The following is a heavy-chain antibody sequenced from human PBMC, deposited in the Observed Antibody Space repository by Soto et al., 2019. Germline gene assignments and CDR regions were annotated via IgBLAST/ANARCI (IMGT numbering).Heavy chain of an antibody. Sequence: ILSCAGSGFTFSNYEMSWVRQAPGKGLEWVSSISGSGGNTYYSDSVKGRFTISRDNSKNTLHLQMNSLRAEDTAVYYCAQDAASGYYPYWGQGTLVTGSA. J-gene: IGHJ4*02. CDR3: AQDAASGYYPY. V-gene: IGHV3-23*01. D-gene: IGHD3-22*01. CDR1: GFTFSNYE. CDR2: ISGSGGNT.